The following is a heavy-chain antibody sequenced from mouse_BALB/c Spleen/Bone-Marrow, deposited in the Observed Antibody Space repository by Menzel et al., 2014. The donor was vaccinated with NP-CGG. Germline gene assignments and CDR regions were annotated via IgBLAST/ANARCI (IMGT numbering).Heavy chain of an antibody. CDR2: IDPANGNT. CDR1: GFNIKDTY. V-gene: IGHV14-3*02. Sequence: QLQQSGAELVKPGASVKLSCTASGFNIKDTYMHWVKQRPEQGLEWIGRIDPANGNTKYDPKFQGKATITADTSSNTAYLQLSSLTSEDTAVYYCAMITTGVWFAYWGQGTLVTVSA. CDR3: AMITTGVWFAY. J-gene: IGHJ3*01. D-gene: IGHD2-4*01.